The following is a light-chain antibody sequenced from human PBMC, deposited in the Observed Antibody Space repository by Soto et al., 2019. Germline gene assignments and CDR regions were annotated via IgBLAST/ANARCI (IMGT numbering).Light chain of an antibody. CDR1: SRDVGGYNY. J-gene: IGLJ6*01. V-gene: IGLV2-14*01. CDR2: DVS. Sequence: QSVLTQPASVSGSPGQSITISCTGTSRDVGGYNYVSWYQQHPGKAPKLMIYDVSNRPSGVSNRFSGSKSGNTASLTISGLQAEDEADYYCSSYTSSSTAPYVVGGGAKVNV. CDR3: SSYTSSSTAPYV.